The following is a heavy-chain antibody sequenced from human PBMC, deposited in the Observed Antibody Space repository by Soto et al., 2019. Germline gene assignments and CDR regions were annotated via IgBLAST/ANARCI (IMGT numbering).Heavy chain of an antibody. V-gene: IGHV3-23*01. CDR2: INGGGASA. Sequence: GGSLRLSCSASGFTFSSYAMAWVRQAPGKGLEWVSIINGGGASAYYADSVKGRFTISRNNSKNTLYLQMNSLRVEDTARYYFAKEVESGRYYFDFWGQGILVTVSS. J-gene: IGHJ4*02. CDR1: GFTFSSYA. CDR3: AKEVESGRYYFDF. D-gene: IGHD1-20*01.